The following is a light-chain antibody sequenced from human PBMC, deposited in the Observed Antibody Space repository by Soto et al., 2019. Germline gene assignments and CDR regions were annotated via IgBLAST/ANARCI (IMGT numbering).Light chain of an antibody. CDR2: EVS. V-gene: IGLV2-14*01. CDR1: ASNIGRDP. J-gene: IGLJ1*01. Sequence: QSVLTQPPSASGAPGQRVTISCSGSASNIGRDPVNWYQQVPGTAPKLMIYEVSNRPSGVSNRFSGSKSGNTASLTISGLQAEDEADYYCSSYTSSSTLVFGTGTKLTVL. CDR3: SSYTSSSTLV.